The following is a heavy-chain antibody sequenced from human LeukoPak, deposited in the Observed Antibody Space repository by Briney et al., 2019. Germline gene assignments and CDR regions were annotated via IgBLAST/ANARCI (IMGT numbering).Heavy chain of an antibody. Sequence: GGSLRLSCAASGXTFSSYALSWVRQAPGKGLEWVSSRGSAGNTYYADSVKGRFTISRDTSKNTLYLQMNSLRAEDTAVYYCAKRSPYYFDYWGQGTLVTVSS. CDR2: SRGSAGNT. J-gene: IGHJ4*02. CDR3: AKRSPYYFDY. V-gene: IGHV3-23*01. CDR1: GXTFSSYA.